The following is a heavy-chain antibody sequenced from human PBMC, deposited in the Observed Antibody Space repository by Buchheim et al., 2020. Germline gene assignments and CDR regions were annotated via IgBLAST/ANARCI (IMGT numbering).Heavy chain of an antibody. CDR1: GGSISGYY. CDR2: IIYSGRT. J-gene: IGHJ4*02. Sequence: QVQLQESGPGLVKPSETLSLTCTVSGGSISGYYWNWIRQPPGKGLEWIGFIIYSGRTNSNPSLRSRVSISVDTSKNQFSLKLASVTAADTAVYYCARTGGGHQGGDYWGQGTL. V-gene: IGHV4-59*01. D-gene: IGHD4-23*01. CDR3: ARTGGGHQGGDY.